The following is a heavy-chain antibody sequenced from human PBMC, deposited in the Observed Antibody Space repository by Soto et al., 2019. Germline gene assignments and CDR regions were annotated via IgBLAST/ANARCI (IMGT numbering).Heavy chain of an antibody. D-gene: IGHD2-15*01. CDR2: INHSGST. J-gene: IGHJ2*01. V-gene: IGHV4-34*01. CDR1: F. Sequence: FLSWIPQSPEKVLEWIVAINHSGSTNYKESLKSRISMSVDKSKNQISVELSSVTAADTAVYYCDRAFFFFQAEDGIRDTVPVSAFLLNRSSDL. CDR3: DRAFFFFQAEDGIRDTVPVSAFLLNRSSDL.